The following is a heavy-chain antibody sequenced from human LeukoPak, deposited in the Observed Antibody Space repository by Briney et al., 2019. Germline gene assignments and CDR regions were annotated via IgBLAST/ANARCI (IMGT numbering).Heavy chain of an antibody. CDR3: ASDSYSSSSRGDY. J-gene: IGHJ4*02. V-gene: IGHV1-2*02. D-gene: IGHD6-6*01. Sequence: ASVKVSCKASGYTFTSYGISWVRQAPGQGLEWMGWINPNSGGTNYAQKFQGRVTMTRDTSISTAYMELSRLRSDDTAVYYCASDSYSSSSRGDYWGQGTLVTVSS. CDR1: GYTFTSYG. CDR2: INPNSGGT.